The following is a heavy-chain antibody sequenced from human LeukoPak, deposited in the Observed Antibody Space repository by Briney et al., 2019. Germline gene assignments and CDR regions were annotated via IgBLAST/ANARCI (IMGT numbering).Heavy chain of an antibody. CDR2: IYSGGST. D-gene: IGHD2-21*02. J-gene: IGHJ4*02. Sequence: GGSLRLSCAASGFTVSSNYMSWVRQAPGKGLEWVSVIYSGGSTYYADPVKGRFTISRDNSKNTLHLQMNSLRAEDTAVYYCAGDERLAYCGGDCSSFDYWGQGTLVTVSS. V-gene: IGHV3-53*01. CDR3: AGDERLAYCGGDCSSFDY. CDR1: GFTVSSNY.